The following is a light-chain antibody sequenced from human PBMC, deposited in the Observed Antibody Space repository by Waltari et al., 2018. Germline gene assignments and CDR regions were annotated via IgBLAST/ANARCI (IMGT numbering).Light chain of an antibody. Sequence: QSVLTQPPSASGTPGQRVTISCSGSTSHIGSNTVSWYQQLPGTAPNLLIYTDDQRPSGAPSRFVAPLSGPSASLAISGPHSEDESHYHFSAWDDNLYGVIFGGGTKLTVL. J-gene: IGLJ2*01. CDR2: TDD. CDR3: SAWDDNLYGVI. V-gene: IGLV1-44*01. CDR1: TSHIGSNT.